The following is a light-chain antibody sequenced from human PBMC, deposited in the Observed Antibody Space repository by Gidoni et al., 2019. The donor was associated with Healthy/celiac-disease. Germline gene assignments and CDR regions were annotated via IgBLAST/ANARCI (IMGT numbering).Light chain of an antibody. CDR3: QAWDSSTAMV. Sequence: SYELTQPPSVSVSPGQTASITCSGDKLGDKYACWYQQKPGQSPVLVIYQDRKRPSGTPERFSGSNSGNTATLTISGTQAMDEADYYCQAWDSSTAMVFGGGTKLTVL. J-gene: IGLJ2*01. CDR1: KLGDKY. V-gene: IGLV3-1*01. CDR2: QDR.